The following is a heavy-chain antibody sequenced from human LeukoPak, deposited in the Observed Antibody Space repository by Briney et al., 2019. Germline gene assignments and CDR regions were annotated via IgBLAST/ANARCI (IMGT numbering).Heavy chain of an antibody. J-gene: IGHJ4*02. CDR2: ISGSGGST. D-gene: IGHD6-19*01. Sequence: GGSLRLSCAASGFTFSSYAMSWVRQAPGRGLEWVSSISGSGGSTYCADSVKGRFTISRDNSKNTLYLQMNSLRAEDTAVYYCAKPRGSGWSLFDYWGQGTLVTVSS. CDR1: GFTFSSYA. CDR3: AKPRGSGWSLFDY. V-gene: IGHV3-23*01.